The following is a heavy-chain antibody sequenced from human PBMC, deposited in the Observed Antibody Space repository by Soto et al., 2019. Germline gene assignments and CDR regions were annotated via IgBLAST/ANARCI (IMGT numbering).Heavy chain of an antibody. D-gene: IGHD1-26*01. CDR2: ISSNSAYI. Sequence: GGLLVTCTASGFTFSSFTMSWVRQAPGKKLEWVSSISSNSAYIYSADSVKGRFAISRDNAMNSLYLQMNSLTAEDTAVYYCEKVLPSYSTRLFFDFWGQGTLVTVSS. J-gene: IGHJ4*02. V-gene: IGHV3-21*01. CDR1: GFTFSSFT. CDR3: EKVLPSYSTRLFFDF.